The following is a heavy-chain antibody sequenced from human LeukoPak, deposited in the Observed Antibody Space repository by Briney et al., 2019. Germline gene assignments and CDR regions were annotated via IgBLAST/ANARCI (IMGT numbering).Heavy chain of an antibody. CDR1: GGSISSSSYY. V-gene: IGHV4-39*01. CDR3: ARAMIGYAFDI. J-gene: IGHJ3*02. D-gene: IGHD3-22*01. CDR2: IYYSGST. Sequence: SETLSLTCTVSGGSISSSSYYWGWIRQPPGKGLEWVGSIYYSGSTYYNPSLKSRVTISVDTSKNQFSLKLSSVTAADTAVYYCARAMIGYAFDIWGQGTMVTVSS.